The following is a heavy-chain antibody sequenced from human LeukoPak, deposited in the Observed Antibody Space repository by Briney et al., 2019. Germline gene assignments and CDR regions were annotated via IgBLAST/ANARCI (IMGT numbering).Heavy chain of an antibody. Sequence: ASVKVSCKASGGTFSSCAISWVRQAPGQGLEWMGGIIPIFGTAKYAQKFQGRVTITADESTSTAYMELSSLRSEDTAVYYCASPPYYDGSGYWSGFDYWGQGTLVTVSS. CDR2: IIPIFGTA. CDR1: GGTFSSCA. V-gene: IGHV1-69*13. CDR3: ASPPYYDGSGYWSGFDY. J-gene: IGHJ4*02. D-gene: IGHD3-22*01.